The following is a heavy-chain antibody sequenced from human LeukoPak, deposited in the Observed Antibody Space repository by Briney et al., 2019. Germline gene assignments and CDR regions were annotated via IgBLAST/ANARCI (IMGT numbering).Heavy chain of an antibody. CDR1: GFTFSSYA. V-gene: IGHV3-23*01. CDR3: AKXDSGSYSGPVDY. Sequence: GGSLRLSCAASGFTFSSYAMSWVRQAPGKGLEWVSAISGSGGSTYYADSVKGRFTISRDNSKNTLYLQMNSLRAEDTAVYYCAKXDSGSYSGPVDYWGQGTLVTVSS. J-gene: IGHJ4*02. D-gene: IGHD1-26*01. CDR2: ISGSGGST.